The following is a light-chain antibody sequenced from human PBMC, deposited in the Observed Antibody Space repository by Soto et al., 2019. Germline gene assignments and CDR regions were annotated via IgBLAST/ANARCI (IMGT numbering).Light chain of an antibody. Sequence: QSALTQPASVSGSPGQSITISCTGTSSDIGRYKFVYWFQQHPGKAHKLMIFEGTNRTSGVSNRFSGSKSGTTASLTISGLQAEDEAIYFCSSYTNTNALVIFGGGTKVTVL. CDR1: SSDIGRYKF. V-gene: IGLV2-14*01. CDR2: EGT. CDR3: SSYTNTNALVI. J-gene: IGLJ2*01.